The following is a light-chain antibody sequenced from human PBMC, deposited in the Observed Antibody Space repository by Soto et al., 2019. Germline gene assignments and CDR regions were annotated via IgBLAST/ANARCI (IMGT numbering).Light chain of an antibody. J-gene: IGKJ1*01. CDR2: DTS. V-gene: IGKV1-5*01. CDR1: HSINRR. CDR3: QQYNGYPWT. Sequence: DIQMTQSPSTLSASVGARVSITCRAGHSINRRLACYQQKPGKAPNLLIYDTSTLNDGVPSRFSGSGSGTEFTLTINSLQPDDFATYYCQQYNGYPWTFGQGTTVEIK.